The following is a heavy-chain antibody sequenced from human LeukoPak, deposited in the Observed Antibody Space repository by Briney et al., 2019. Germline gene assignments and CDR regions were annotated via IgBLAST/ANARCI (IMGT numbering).Heavy chain of an antibody. CDR3: AKDRGIISDY. D-gene: IGHD3-10*01. J-gene: IGHJ4*02. V-gene: IGHV3-23*01. Sequence: GDSLRLSCAASGFTFSTYAMSWVRQAPGKGLEWVSGISGSGGSTQYGDSVKGRFTISRDNSKNTLYLQMNSLRVEDTAVYYCAKDRGIISDYWGQGTLVTVSS. CDR2: ISGSGGST. CDR1: GFTFSTYA.